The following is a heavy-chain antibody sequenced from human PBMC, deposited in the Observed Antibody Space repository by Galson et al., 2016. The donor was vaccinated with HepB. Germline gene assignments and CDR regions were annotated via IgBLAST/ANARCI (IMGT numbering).Heavy chain of an antibody. J-gene: IGHJ4*02. CDR3: AIGRLMVRGVILDY. D-gene: IGHD3-10*01. CDR1: GGSFSGYY. CDR2: INHSGST. Sequence: ETLSLTCAVFGGSFSGYYWSWIRRPPGKGLEWTGEINHSGSTNYNPSLKSRVTISVDTSKNQFSLKLSSVTAADTAVYYCAIGRLMVRGVILDYWGQGTLVTVSS. V-gene: IGHV4-34*01.